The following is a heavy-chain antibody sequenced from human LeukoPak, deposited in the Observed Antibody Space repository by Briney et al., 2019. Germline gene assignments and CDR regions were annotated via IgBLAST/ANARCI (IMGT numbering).Heavy chain of an antibody. CDR2: IYYSGST. D-gene: IGHD3-22*01. J-gene: IGHJ3*02. Sequence: SETLSLTCTVSGGSISSYYWSWIRQPPGKGLEWIGYIYYSGSTNYNPSLKSRVTISVDTSKNQFSLKLSSVTAADTAVYYCARARYYHDSSAIPEGFDIWGQGTMVTVSS. CDR3: ARARYYHDSSAIPEGFDI. CDR1: GGSISSYY. V-gene: IGHV4-59*01.